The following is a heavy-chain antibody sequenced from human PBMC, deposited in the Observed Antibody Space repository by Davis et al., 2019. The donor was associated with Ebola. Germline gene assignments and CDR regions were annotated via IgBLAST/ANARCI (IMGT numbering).Heavy chain of an antibody. CDR2: IYPGDSDT. V-gene: IGHV5-51*01. CDR3: ARVSGYSYGYYYFDY. D-gene: IGHD5-18*01. CDR1: GYSFTSYW. Sequence: GESLKISCKGSGYSFTSYWLGWVRQMPGKGLEWMGIIYPGDSDTRYSPSFQGQVTISADKSISTAYLQWSSLKASDTAMYYCARVSGYSYGYYYFDYWGQGTLVTVSS. J-gene: IGHJ4*02.